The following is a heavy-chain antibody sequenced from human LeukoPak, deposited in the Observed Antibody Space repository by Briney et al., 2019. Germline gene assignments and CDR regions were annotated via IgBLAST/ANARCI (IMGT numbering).Heavy chain of an antibody. D-gene: IGHD3-3*01. CDR3: ARLGDPYAFDI. J-gene: IGHJ3*02. V-gene: IGHV4-59*08. CDR1: GGSLSSYY. Sequence: SETLSLTCAVSGGSLSSYYWSWVRQPPGKGLEWVGYIDYSGSTNYNPSLKSRVTVSVDTSKSQFSLTLSSVTAADTAVYYCARLGDPYAFDIWGQGTMVTVSS. CDR2: IDYSGST.